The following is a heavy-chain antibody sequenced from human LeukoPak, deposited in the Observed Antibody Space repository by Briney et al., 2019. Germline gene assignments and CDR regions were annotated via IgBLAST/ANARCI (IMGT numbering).Heavy chain of an antibody. J-gene: IGHJ5*02. V-gene: IGHV3-30*02. D-gene: IGHD6-6*01. CDR3: AKVYIAARPHWFDP. CDR1: GFTFSSYG. Sequence: GGSLRLSCAASGFTFSSYGMHWVRQAPGKGLEWVAFIRYDGSNEYYADSVKGRFTISRDDSKNTLYLQMNSLRVEDTAVYYCAKVYIAARPHWFDPWGQGTPVTVSS. CDR2: IRYDGSNE.